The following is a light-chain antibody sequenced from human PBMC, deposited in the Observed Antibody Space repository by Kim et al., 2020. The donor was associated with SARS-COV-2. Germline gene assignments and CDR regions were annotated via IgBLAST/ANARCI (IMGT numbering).Light chain of an antibody. CDR2: AAS. CDR1: QGIDNH. V-gene: IGKV1-9*01. J-gene: IGKJ1*01. Sequence: AAVGDRVAVTCRTSQGIDNHLAWYQQKPGKAPKLLIFAASTLQSGVPSRFSGSGSGTEFTLTVSSLQPEDFAIYCCQQLKTYPWTFGQGTRVGIK. CDR3: QQLKTYPWT.